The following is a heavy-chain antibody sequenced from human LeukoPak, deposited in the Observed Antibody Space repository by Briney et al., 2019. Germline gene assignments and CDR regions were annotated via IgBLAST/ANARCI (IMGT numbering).Heavy chain of an antibody. Sequence: PGGSLRLSCAASGFTVSSNYMSWVRQAPGKGLEWVSVIYSGGSTYYADSVKGRFTISRDNSKNTLYLQMNSLRAEDTAVYYCARGHGATDSRYYYYYMDVWGKGTTVTVSS. CDR2: IYSGGST. J-gene: IGHJ6*03. D-gene: IGHD5-24*01. CDR3: ARGHGATDSRYYYYYMDV. V-gene: IGHV3-66*02. CDR1: GFTVSSNY.